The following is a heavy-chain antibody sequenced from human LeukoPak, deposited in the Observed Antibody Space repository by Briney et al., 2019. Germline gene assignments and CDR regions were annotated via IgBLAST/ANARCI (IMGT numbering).Heavy chain of an antibody. V-gene: IGHV3-23*01. D-gene: IGHD5-18*01. Sequence: PGGSLRLSCAASGFTFSSYAMSWVRQAPGKGLEWVSAISGSGGSTYYADSVKGRFTISRDNSKNTLYLRMNSLRAEDTAVYYCASKRYSYGSGGDYWGQGTLVTVSS. CDR3: ASKRYSYGSGGDY. CDR1: GFTFSSYA. J-gene: IGHJ4*02. CDR2: ISGSGGST.